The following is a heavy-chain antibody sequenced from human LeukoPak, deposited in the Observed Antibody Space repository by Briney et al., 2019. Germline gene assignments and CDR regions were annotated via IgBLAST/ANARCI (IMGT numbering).Heavy chain of an antibody. CDR3: ARDLPQIEY. V-gene: IGHV3-23*01. D-gene: IGHD3-22*01. Sequence: GGSLRLSCAASGFAFSSYAMSWVRQAPGKGLEWVSAISGSGGTTYYTDSVKGRFTSSRDNAKNSLYLQMNSLRAEDTALYYCARDLPQIEYWGQGTLVTVSS. J-gene: IGHJ4*02. CDR2: ISGSGGTT. CDR1: GFAFSSYA.